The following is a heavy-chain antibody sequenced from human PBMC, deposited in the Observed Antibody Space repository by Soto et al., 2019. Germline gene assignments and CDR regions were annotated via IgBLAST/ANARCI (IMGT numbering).Heavy chain of an antibody. CDR1: EMTFRNYS. V-gene: IGHV3-21*06. Sequence: GGSLRLSCAASEMTFRNYSMNWVRQAPGKGLEWVSSISSGGSFIYYADSGKGRFTISRDNAKNSLFLQMTSLRAEDTAVYYCATSGVATGFDFWGQGTLVTVSS. CDR3: ATSGVATGFDF. D-gene: IGHD5-12*01. CDR2: ISSGGSFI. J-gene: IGHJ4*02.